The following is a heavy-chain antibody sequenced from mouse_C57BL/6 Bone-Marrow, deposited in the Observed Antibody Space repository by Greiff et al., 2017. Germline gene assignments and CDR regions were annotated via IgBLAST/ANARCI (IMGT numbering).Heavy chain of an antibody. Sequence: QVQLQQPGAELVRPGTSVKLSCKASGYTFPSYWMHWVKQRPGQGLEWIGVIDPSDSYTNSNQKFKGKATLTVDTSSSTAYMQLSSLTSEDSAVYYCARFDGSGYPFAYWGQGTLVTVSA. CDR3: ARFDGSGYPFAY. D-gene: IGHD3-2*02. V-gene: IGHV1-59*01. CDR1: GYTFPSYW. CDR2: IDPSDSYT. J-gene: IGHJ3*01.